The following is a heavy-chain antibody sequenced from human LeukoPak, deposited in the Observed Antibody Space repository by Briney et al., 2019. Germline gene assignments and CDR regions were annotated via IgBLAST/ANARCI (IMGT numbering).Heavy chain of an antibody. CDR3: ARVRPDYALAKAFDI. J-gene: IGHJ3*02. D-gene: IGHD4-17*01. CDR1: GFTFSSYG. Sequence: GGSLRLSCAASGFTFSSYGMHWVRQAPGKGLEWVAFIRYDGSNKYYADSVKGRFTISRDNSKTTLYLQMNSLRAEDTAVYYCARVRPDYALAKAFDIWGQGTMVTVSS. V-gene: IGHV3-30*02. CDR2: IRYDGSNK.